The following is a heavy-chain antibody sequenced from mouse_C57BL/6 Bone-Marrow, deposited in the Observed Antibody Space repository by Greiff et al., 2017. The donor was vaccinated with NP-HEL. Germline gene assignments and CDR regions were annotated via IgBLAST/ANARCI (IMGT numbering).Heavy chain of an antibody. CDR3: ARPLTGKGAWFAY. D-gene: IGHD4-1*01. CDR2: IDPSDSYT. Sequence: QVQLKQPGAELVMPGASVKLSCKASGYTFTSYWMHWVKQRPGQGLEWIGEIDPSDSYTNYNQKFKGKSTLTVDKSSSTAYMQLSSLTSEDSAVYYCARPLTGKGAWFAYWGQGTLVTVSA. CDR1: GYTFTSYW. V-gene: IGHV1-69*01. J-gene: IGHJ3*01.